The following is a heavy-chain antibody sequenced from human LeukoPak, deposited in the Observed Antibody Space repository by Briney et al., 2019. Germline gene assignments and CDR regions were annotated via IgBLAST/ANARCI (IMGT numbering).Heavy chain of an antibody. D-gene: IGHD5-24*01. CDR3: ARDPITYYYYGMDV. Sequence: GSLRLSCAASGFTFSSYSMNWVRQAPGKGLEWVSSISSSSSYIYYADSVKGRFTISRDNAKNSLYLQMNSLRAEDTAVYYCARDPITYYYYGMDVWGQGTTVTVSS. CDR2: ISSSSSYI. CDR1: GFTFSSYS. J-gene: IGHJ6*02. V-gene: IGHV3-21*01.